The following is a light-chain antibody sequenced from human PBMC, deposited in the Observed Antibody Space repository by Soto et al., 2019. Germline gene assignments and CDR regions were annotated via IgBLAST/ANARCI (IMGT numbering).Light chain of an antibody. CDR1: SSDVGGYNC. CDR2: DVT. CDR3: CSHSASYTFV. J-gene: IGLJ1*01. Sequence: QSALTQPRSVSGSPGQSVTIPCTGTSSDVGGYNCVSWYQQHPGKAPQLIIYDVTQRPSGVPDRLSGSKSGNTASLSISGLQAEDEADYYCCSHSASYTFVFGTGTKVTVL. V-gene: IGLV2-11*01.